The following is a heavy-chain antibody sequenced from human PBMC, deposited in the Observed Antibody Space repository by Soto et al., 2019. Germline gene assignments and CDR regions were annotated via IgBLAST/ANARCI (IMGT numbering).Heavy chain of an antibody. D-gene: IGHD6-19*01. Sequence: SETLSLTCTVSGGSISSGDYYWSWIRQPPGKGLEWIGYIYYSGSTYYNPSLKSRVTISVDTSKNQFSLKLSSVTAADTAMYYCARHRGPNSSGWYSQHWYYYYYGMDVWGQGTTVTVSS. CDR1: GGSISSGDYY. V-gene: IGHV4-30-4*02. CDR3: ARHRGPNSSGWYSQHWYYYYYGMDV. CDR2: IYYSGST. J-gene: IGHJ6*02.